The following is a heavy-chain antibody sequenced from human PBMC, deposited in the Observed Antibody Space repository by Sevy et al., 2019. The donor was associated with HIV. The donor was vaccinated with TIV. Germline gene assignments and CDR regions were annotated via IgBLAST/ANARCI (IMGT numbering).Heavy chain of an antibody. CDR3: ARRKGTYYYGSGSYLLFDY. CDR2: IYYSGSN. J-gene: IGHJ4*02. V-gene: IGHV4-39*01. CDR1: GGSISSSSYY. Sequence: SETLSLTCTVSGGSISSSSYYWGWIRQPPGKGLEWIGSIYYSGSNYYNPSLKSRVTISVDTSKNQFSLKLSSVTAADTAVYYCARRKGTYYYGSGSYLLFDYWGQGTLVTVSS. D-gene: IGHD3-10*01.